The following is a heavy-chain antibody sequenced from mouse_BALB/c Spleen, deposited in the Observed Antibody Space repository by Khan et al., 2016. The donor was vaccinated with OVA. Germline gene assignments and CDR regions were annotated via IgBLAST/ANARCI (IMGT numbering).Heavy chain of an antibody. D-gene: IGHD3-1*01. V-gene: IGHV3-6*02. CDR1: GYSITSGYF. J-gene: IGHJ3*01. CDR2: IRYDGDS. CDR3: ARGGSSGPAWFTY. Sequence: EVQLQESGPGLVKPSQSLSLTCSVTGYSITSGYFWNWIRQFPGNILEWMGYIRYDGDSNYNPSLKNRISITRDTSKNRFFLTLNPVTPEDPATDYCARGGSSGPAWFTYWCQGTLVTVSA.